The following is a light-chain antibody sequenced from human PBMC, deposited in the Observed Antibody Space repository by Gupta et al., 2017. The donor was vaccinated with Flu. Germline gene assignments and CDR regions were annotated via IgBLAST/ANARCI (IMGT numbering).Light chain of an antibody. CDR2: WAS. CDR1: QSVLYSSNNKNY. V-gene: IGKV4-1*01. CDR3: QQDDSTPWT. Sequence: SRGERATINWKSSQSVLYSSNNKNYLAGYQQKPGQPPKLLIYWASTRESGVPDRFSGSGSGTDFTLTISSLQAEDVAVYYCQQDDSTPWTFGQGTKVEIK. J-gene: IGKJ1*01.